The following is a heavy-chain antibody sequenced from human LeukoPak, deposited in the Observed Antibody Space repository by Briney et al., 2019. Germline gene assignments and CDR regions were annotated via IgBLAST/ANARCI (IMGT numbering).Heavy chain of an antibody. CDR3: AKGSVATFVY. Sequence: GGSLRLYCAASGFTFSSYGMHWVRQAPGKGLEWVAFIRYDGSNKYYADSVKGRFTISRDNFKNTLYLQMNSLRAEDTAVYYCAKGSVATFVYWGQGTLVTVSS. CDR2: IRYDGSNK. V-gene: IGHV3-30*02. D-gene: IGHD4-23*01. CDR1: GFTFSSYG. J-gene: IGHJ4*02.